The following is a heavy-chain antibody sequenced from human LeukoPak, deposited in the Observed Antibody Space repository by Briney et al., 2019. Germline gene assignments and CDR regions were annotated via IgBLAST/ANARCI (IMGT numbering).Heavy chain of an antibody. J-gene: IGHJ4*02. CDR1: GGSISSYY. Sequence: SETLSLTCTVPGGSISSYYWSWIRQPPGKGLEWIGYIYYSGSTNYNPSLKSRVTISVDTSKNQFSLKLSSVTAADTAVYYCARVGDGYNLGLGYWGQGTLVTVSS. CDR2: IYYSGST. CDR3: ARVGDGYNLGLGY. D-gene: IGHD5-24*01. V-gene: IGHV4-59*12.